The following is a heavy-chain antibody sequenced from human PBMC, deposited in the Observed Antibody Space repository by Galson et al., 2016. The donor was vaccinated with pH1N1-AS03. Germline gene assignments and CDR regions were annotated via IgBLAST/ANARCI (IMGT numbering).Heavy chain of an antibody. V-gene: IGHV1-69*13. J-gene: IGHJ4*02. D-gene: IGHD1-26*01. CDR2: IIPIFGTR. CDR1: GGTFGSCA. Sequence: SVKVSCKASGGTFGSCAVSWVRQAPGQGLEWMGGIIPIFGTRHYAQRFQGRVTITADESTTTASMELSSLRFEDTAMYYCARDVSGSYGLDYWGQGTQVTVSS. CDR3: ARDVSGSYGLDY.